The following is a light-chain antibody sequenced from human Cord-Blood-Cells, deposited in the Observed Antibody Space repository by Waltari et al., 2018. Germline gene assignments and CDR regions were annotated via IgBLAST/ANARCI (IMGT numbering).Light chain of an antibody. CDR3: QQSYSTPRA. V-gene: IGKV1-39*01. CDR2: AAS. J-gene: IGKJ3*01. Sequence: DIQITQSPSSLSASIVGRVIITCRASQSISSYLNWYLQKPGKAPKLLIYAASSLQSGVPSRFSGSGSGTDFTLTISSLQPEDFATYYCQQSYSTPRAFGPGTKVDIK. CDR1: QSISSY.